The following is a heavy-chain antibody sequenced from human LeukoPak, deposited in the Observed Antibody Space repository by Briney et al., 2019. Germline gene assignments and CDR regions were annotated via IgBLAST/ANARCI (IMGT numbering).Heavy chain of an antibody. V-gene: IGHV1-18*01. CDR1: GYTFTSYG. Sequence: ASVKVSCKASGYTFTSYGISWVRQAPGQGFEWMGWISAYNGNTNYAQKLQGRVTMTTDTSTSTAYMELRSLRSDDTAVYYCASVDSSGYYSDYWGQGTLVTVSS. CDR2: ISAYNGNT. D-gene: IGHD3-22*01. CDR3: ASVDSSGYYSDY. J-gene: IGHJ4*02.